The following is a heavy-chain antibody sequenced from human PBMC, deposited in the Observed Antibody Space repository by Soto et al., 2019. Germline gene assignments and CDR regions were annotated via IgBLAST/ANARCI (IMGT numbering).Heavy chain of an antibody. CDR2: IIPILGIA. CDR3: ARDDACGI. J-gene: IGHJ3*02. D-gene: IGHD2-21*01. CDR1: GGTFSSYT. V-gene: IGHV1-69*04. Sequence: SVKVYCKASGGTFSSYTISWVRHAPGQGIEWMGRIIPILGIANYAQKFQGRVTMTADKSPSTAYMDMSSLSSQATAAYSSARDDACGIWGQGTMVTAS.